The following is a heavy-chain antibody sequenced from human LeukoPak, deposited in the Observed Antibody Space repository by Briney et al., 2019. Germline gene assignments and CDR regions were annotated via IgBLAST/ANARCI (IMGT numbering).Heavy chain of an antibody. CDR2: ISGSGGST. D-gene: IGHD3-3*01. Sequence: GGSLRLSCAASGFTFSSYAMSWVRQASGKGLEWVSAISGSGGSTYYADSVKGRFTISRDNSKNTLYLQTNSLGAEDTAVYYCATNTIFGVAYFDYWGQGTLVTVSS. J-gene: IGHJ4*02. CDR3: ATNTIFGVAYFDY. CDR1: GFTFSSYA. V-gene: IGHV3-23*01.